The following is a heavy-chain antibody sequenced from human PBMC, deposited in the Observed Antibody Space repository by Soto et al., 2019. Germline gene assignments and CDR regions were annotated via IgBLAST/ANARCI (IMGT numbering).Heavy chain of an antibody. Sequence: VTVSSNYMAWVRQAPGKGLEWVSTLYSGGHTFYADSVKGRFIISRDNSKNTLYLQMNSLRAEDTAVYYCVRERLRTGDYWGQGTLVTVSS. CDR3: VRERLRTGDY. J-gene: IGHJ4*02. CDR1: VTVSSNY. V-gene: IGHV3-53*01. D-gene: IGHD3-3*01. CDR2: LYSGGHT.